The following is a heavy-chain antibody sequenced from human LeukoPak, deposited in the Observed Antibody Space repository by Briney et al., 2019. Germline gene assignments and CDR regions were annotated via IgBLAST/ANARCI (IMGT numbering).Heavy chain of an antibody. J-gene: IGHJ6*02. V-gene: IGHV4-34*01. CDR3: ARVPYCSGGSCNYYYYYGMDV. D-gene: IGHD2-15*01. Sequence: PSETLSLTCAVHGGSLSGYYWSWVRQPPGKGLEWIGEINNSGSTKYNPSLKSRVTISVDTSKNQFSLKLSSVTAADTAVYYCARVPYCSGGSCNYYYYYGMDVWGQGTTVTVSS. CDR2: INNSGST. CDR1: GGSLSGYY.